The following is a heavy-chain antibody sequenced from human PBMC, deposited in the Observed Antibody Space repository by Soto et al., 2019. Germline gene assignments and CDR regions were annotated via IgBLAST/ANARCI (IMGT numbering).Heavy chain of an antibody. D-gene: IGHD1-26*01. CDR2: IYYSGST. V-gene: IGHV4-59*01. J-gene: IGHJ4*02. Sequence: SETLSLTCTVSGGSISSYYWSWIRQPPGKGLEWIGYIYYSGSTNYNPSLKSRVTISVDTSKNQFSLKLSSVTAADTAVYYCARYGARPQVKNRYYFDYWGQGTLVTVSS. CDR3: ARYGARPQVKNRYYFDY. CDR1: GGSISSYY.